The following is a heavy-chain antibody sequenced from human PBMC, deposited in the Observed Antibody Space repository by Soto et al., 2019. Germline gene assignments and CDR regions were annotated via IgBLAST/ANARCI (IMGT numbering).Heavy chain of an antibody. CDR1: GFTFSSYG. J-gene: IGHJ6*02. CDR3: ARDIIPFYYDYPYGLEYGMDV. CDR2: IWYDGSNK. V-gene: IGHV3-33*01. D-gene: IGHD3-3*01. Sequence: QVQLVESGGGVVQPGRSLRLSCAASGFTFSSYGMHWVRQAPGKGLEWVAVIWYDGSNKYYADSVKGRFTISRDNSKNTLYLQMNSLRAEDTAVYYCARDIIPFYYDYPYGLEYGMDVWGQGTTVTVSS.